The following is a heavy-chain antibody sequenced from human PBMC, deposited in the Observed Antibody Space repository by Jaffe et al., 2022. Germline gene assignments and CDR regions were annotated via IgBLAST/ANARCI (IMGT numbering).Heavy chain of an antibody. Sequence: QVQLQESGPGLVKPSETLSLTCAVSGYSFSSGYYWGWIRQPPGKGLEWIGSIYHSGSTYYNPSLKSRVTISVDTSKNQFSLKLNSVTAADTAVYYCARLYLGAYGPFDYWGQGTLVTVSS. CDR3: ARLYLGAYGPFDY. D-gene: IGHD5-12*01. CDR1: GYSFSSGYY. CDR2: IYHSGST. J-gene: IGHJ4*02. V-gene: IGHV4-38-2*01.